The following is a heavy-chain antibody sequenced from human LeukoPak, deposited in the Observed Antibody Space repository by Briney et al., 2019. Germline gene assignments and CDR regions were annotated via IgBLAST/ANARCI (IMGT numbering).Heavy chain of an antibody. Sequence: GGSLRLSCAASGFTVSSNYMSWVRQAPGKGLEWVSAISGSSGSTYYADSVKGRFTISRDNSKNTLYLQMNSLRAEDTAVYYCAKELSSSWPNYFDYWGQGTLVTVSS. D-gene: IGHD6-13*01. CDR3: AKELSSSWPNYFDY. V-gene: IGHV3-23*01. CDR1: GFTVSSNY. CDR2: ISGSSGST. J-gene: IGHJ4*02.